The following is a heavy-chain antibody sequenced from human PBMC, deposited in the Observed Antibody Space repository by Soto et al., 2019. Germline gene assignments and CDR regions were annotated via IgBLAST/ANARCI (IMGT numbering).Heavy chain of an antibody. Sequence: VQLLESGGDLVQPGGSLRLSCVASGFILNNYAMSWVRQAPGKGLEWVSTIGGTDGDSDGVPWYEDSVKGRFTISRYSYANTLLLHMDNWRAEDSALYYCVKRGRDWGAFDFWGQGTTVAVSS. CDR1: GFILNNYA. V-gene: IGHV3-23*01. CDR2: IGGTDGDSDGVP. J-gene: IGHJ3*01. D-gene: IGHD2-21*02. CDR3: VKRGRDWGAFDF.